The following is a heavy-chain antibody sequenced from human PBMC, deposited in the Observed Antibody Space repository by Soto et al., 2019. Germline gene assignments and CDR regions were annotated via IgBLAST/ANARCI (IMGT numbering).Heavy chain of an antibody. CDR1: GGTFSSYA. Sequence: SVKVSCKASGGTFSSYAISWVRQAPGQGLEWMGGIIPIFGTANYAQKFQGRVTITADESTSTAYMELSSLRSEDTAVYYCARLYSSSSPGAFDIWGQGTMVTVSS. D-gene: IGHD6-6*01. J-gene: IGHJ3*02. CDR3: ARLYSSSSPGAFDI. CDR2: IIPIFGTA. V-gene: IGHV1-69*13.